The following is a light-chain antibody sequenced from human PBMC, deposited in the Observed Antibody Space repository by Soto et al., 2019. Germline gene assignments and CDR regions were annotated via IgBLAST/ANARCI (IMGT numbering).Light chain of an antibody. Sequence: QSVLTQPASVSGSPGQSITISCTGTSSDVGNYNYVSWYQQHPGKAPKLMIYDVSNRPSGVSNRFSGSKSGNTASLTISGLQAEDEADYYCSSYTSSSTLDVVFGGGTKVTVL. V-gene: IGLV2-14*03. J-gene: IGLJ2*01. CDR1: SSDVGNYNY. CDR2: DVS. CDR3: SSYTSSSTLDVV.